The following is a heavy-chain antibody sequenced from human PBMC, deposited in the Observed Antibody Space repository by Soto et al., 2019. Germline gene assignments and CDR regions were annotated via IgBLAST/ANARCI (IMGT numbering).Heavy chain of an antibody. J-gene: IGHJ3*02. V-gene: IGHV4-30-2*01. CDR1: GGSISSGGYS. D-gene: IGHD4-17*01. CDR2: IYHSGST. CDR3: ARDPTVTTFAFDI. Sequence: ASETLSLTCVVSGGSISSGGYSWSWIRQPPGKGLEWIGYIYHSGSTYYNPSLKSRVTISVDRSKNQFSLKLSSVTAADTAVYYCARDPTVTTFAFDIWCQGTMVTVSS.